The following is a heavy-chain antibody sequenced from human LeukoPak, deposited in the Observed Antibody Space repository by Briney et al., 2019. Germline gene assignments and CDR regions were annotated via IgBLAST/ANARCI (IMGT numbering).Heavy chain of an antibody. V-gene: IGHV3-21*01. CDR1: GFTLSSYR. CDR2: ISSSSSYI. CDR3: ARVLNDILTGYYYDY. Sequence: GGSLRLSCAASGFTLSSYRMNWVRQAPGKGLEWVSSISSSSSYIYYADSVKGRFTISRDNAKNSLYLQMNSLRAEDTAVYYCARVLNDILTGYYYDYWGQGTLVTVSS. J-gene: IGHJ4*02. D-gene: IGHD3-9*01.